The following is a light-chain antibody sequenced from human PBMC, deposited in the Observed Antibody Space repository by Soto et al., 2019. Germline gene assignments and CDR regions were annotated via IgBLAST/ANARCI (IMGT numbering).Light chain of an antibody. CDR3: QQGNTWPWT. J-gene: IGKJ1*01. CDR2: AAS. V-gene: IGKV3D-15*01. Sequence: EVVMTQSPAPLSVSPWERATLSCRASQSVSSNLAWYQQKPGQAPRLLIYAASDRATGIPGRFSGSGSGTDFTLIISSLEPEDFAFYYCQQGNTWPWTFGQGTKVDIK. CDR1: QSVSSN.